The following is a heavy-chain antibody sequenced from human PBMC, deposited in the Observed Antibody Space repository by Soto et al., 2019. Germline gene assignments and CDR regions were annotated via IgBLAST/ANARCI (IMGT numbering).Heavy chain of an antibody. CDR1: GAPIAVFY. CDR3: ARGGSEGGLDI. D-gene: IGHD3-10*01. CDR2: LYYTGNT. Sequence: QLQESGPGVVKPSETLSLTCTVSGAPIAVFYWTWIRQAPGKGLEWIGYLYYTGNTNYSPSLKSRVAMSIDTSKKHFYLTLTSATSADTAVYFCARGGSEGGLDIWGQGTTVTVSS. J-gene: IGHJ6*02. V-gene: IGHV4-59*01.